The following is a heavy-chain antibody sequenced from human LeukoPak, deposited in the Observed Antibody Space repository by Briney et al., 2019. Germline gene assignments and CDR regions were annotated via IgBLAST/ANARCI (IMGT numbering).Heavy chain of an antibody. D-gene: IGHD1-14*01. Sequence: GASVKVSCKASGYTFTSYAMHWVRQASGQRLEWMGWINAGNGNTKYSQKFQGRVTITRDTSASTAYMELSSLRSEDTAVYYCAAGGSWEPTFDYWGQGTLVTVSS. CDR3: AAGGSWEPTFDY. CDR1: GYTFTSYA. J-gene: IGHJ4*02. CDR2: INAGNGNT. V-gene: IGHV1-3*01.